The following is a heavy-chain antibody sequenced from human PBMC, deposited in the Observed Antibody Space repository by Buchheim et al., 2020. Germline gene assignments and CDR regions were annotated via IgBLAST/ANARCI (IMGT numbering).Heavy chain of an antibody. V-gene: IGHV3-7*01. CDR3: ARALVGDGYSSGY. Sequence: EVQLVESGGGLVQPGGSLRLSCAASGFTFTSYWMSWVRQAPGKALEWVANINQDGTATDYVDSVKGRFTISRDNAKDSLFLQMNSLRAEDTAVYYCARALVGDGYSSGYWGQGTL. CDR1: GFTFTSYW. CDR2: INQDGTAT. D-gene: IGHD5-24*01. J-gene: IGHJ4*02.